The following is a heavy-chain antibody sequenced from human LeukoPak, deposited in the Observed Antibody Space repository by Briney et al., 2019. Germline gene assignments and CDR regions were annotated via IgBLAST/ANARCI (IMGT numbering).Heavy chain of an antibody. J-gene: IGHJ4*02. D-gene: IGHD5-24*01. CDR3: ARGKGRRDGYSWGY. Sequence: GGSLRLSCAASGFTFSSYAMHWVRQAPGKGLEWVAVISYDGSNKYYADSVKGRFTISRDNSKNTLYLQMNSLRAEDTAVYYCARGKGRRDGYSWGYWGQGALVTVSS. CDR2: ISYDGSNK. V-gene: IGHV3-30-3*01. CDR1: GFTFSSYA.